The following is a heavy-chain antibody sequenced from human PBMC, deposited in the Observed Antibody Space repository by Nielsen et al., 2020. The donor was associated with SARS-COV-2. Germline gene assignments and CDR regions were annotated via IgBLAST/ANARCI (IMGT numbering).Heavy chain of an antibody. Sequence: GESLKISCAASGFTFSGSAMHWVRQASGKGLEWVGRIRSKANSYATAYAASVKDRFTISRDDSKNTAYLQMNSLKTEDTAVYYCTRHPNTYYYGSGSDGAFDIWGQGTMVTVSS. CDR1: GFTFSGSA. CDR3: TRHPNTYYYGSGSDGAFDI. CDR2: IRSKANSYAT. V-gene: IGHV3-73*01. J-gene: IGHJ3*02. D-gene: IGHD3-10*01.